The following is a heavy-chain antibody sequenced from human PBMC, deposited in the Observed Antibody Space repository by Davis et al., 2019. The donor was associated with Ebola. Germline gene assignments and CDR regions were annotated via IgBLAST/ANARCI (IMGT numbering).Heavy chain of an antibody. CDR3: TRGIVGATTNYFDY. Sequence: PGGSLRLSCTASGFTFGDYAMSWVRQAPGKGLEWVGFIRSKAYGGTTEYAASVKGRFTISRDDSKSIAYLQMNSLKTEDTAVYYCTRGIVGATTNYFDYWGQGTLVTVSS. CDR1: GFTFGDYA. CDR2: IRSKAYGGTT. J-gene: IGHJ4*02. D-gene: IGHD1-26*01. V-gene: IGHV3-49*04.